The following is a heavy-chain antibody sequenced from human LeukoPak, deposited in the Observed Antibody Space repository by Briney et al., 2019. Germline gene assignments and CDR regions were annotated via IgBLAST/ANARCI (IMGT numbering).Heavy chain of an antibody. Sequence: SETLSLTCTVSGGSISSYYWTWIRQPPGKGLEWIGYIYYTGSTNYNPSLKSRVTFSVDTSKNQFSLKLISVTAADTAVYYCARIPGYYYYMDVWGKGTTVTVSS. CDR3: ARIPGYYYYMDV. CDR1: GGSISSYY. CDR2: IYYTGST. J-gene: IGHJ6*03. V-gene: IGHV4-59*01.